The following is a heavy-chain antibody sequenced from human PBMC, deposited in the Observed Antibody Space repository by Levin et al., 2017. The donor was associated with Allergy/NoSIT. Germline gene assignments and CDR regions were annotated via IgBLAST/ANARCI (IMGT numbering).Heavy chain of an antibody. J-gene: IGHJ4*02. CDR1: GGSFSGYY. V-gene: IGHV4-34*01. CDR3: ARGHVAAAGTFFDY. D-gene: IGHD6-13*01. Sequence: GSLRLSCAVYGGSFSGYYWSWIRQPPGKGLEWIGEINHSGSTNYNPSLKSRVTISVDTSKNQFSLKLSSVTAADTAVYYCARGHVAAAGTFFDYWGQGTLVTVSS. CDR2: INHSGST.